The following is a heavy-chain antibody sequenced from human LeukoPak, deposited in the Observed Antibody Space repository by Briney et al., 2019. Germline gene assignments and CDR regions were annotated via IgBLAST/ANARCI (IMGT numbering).Heavy chain of an antibody. V-gene: IGHV4-39*07. D-gene: IGHD3-10*01. J-gene: IGHJ3*02. Sequence: WVRQPPGKGLEWIGSIYYSGSTYYNPSLKSRVTISVDTSKNQFSLKLSSVTAADTAVYYCARVDYYGSGSYEDAFDIWGQGTMVTVSS. CDR2: IYYSGST. CDR3: ARVDYYGSGSYEDAFDI.